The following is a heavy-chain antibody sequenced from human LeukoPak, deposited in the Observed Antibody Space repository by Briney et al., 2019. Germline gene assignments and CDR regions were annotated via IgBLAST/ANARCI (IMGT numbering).Heavy chain of an antibody. J-gene: IGHJ4*02. V-gene: IGHV3-74*01. D-gene: IGHD6-19*01. CDR3: ATKQWLAPPPDS. CDR2: INTDGTVT. Sequence: GGSLRLSCAASGFTFSKYWMLWVRQAPGKGLESVSRINTDGTVTTYADSVKGRFTVSRDNADNTMFLQMNSVRYEDTAVYYCATKQWLAPPPDSWGQGTPVTVSP. CDR1: GFTFSKYW.